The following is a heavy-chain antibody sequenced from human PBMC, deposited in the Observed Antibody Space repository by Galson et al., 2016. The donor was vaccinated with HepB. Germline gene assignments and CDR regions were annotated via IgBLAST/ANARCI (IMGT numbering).Heavy chain of an antibody. CDR3: VRDLHSSSWLRDF. CDR2: ISAFSGET. D-gene: IGHD6-13*01. J-gene: IGHJ4*03. CDR1: GYLFKNYG. V-gene: IGHV1-18*01. Sequence: SVKVSCKASGYLFKNYGISWVRQAPGQGLEWMASISAFSGETHYLQKFRDRVNVIIEQSTETAYMAITGLTSDDRADYYCVRDLHSSSWLRDFWGQGPLVSVAS.